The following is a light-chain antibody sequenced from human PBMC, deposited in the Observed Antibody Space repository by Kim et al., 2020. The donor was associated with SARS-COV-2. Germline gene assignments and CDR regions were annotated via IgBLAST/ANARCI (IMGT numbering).Light chain of an antibody. CDR3: ATWDDSLGSRV. CDR1: SSNIGSHA. CDR2: FNN. V-gene: IGLV1-44*01. J-gene: IGLJ3*02. Sequence: QSVLTQPHSASGTPGQRVTISCSGSSSNIGSHAINWYQLLPGTAPKLLIYFNNQRPSGVPDRFSGSKSGTSASLAISGLQSEDEADYYCATWDDSLGSRVFGGGTKLTVL.